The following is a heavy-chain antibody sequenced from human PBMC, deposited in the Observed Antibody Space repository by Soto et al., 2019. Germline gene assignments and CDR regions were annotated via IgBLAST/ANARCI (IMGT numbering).Heavy chain of an antibody. CDR1: GDSFNTYW. CDR3: ARQGRDGHNQGYGMDV. J-gene: IGHJ6*02. Sequence: GESLKISCKGSGDSFNTYWIAWVRQMPGKGLEWMGITHPGGSETRYSPSFEGQVTISADKSISTAYLQWSSLKAPDTAMYYCARQGRDGHNQGYGMDVCGQGTTVTVSS. CDR2: THPGGSET. V-gene: IGHV5-51*01.